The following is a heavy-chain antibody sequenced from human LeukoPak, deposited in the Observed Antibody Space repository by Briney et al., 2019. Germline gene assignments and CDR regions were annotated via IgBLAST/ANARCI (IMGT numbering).Heavy chain of an antibody. CDR3: AKPRSGYSSGWQSNSVWFDP. J-gene: IGHJ5*02. Sequence: TGGSLRLSCAASGFTFSTYAMNWVRQAPGKGLEWVSAISGSGGSTYYADSVKGRFTISRDNSKNTLYLQMNSLRAEDTAVYYCAKPRSGYSSGWQSNSVWFDPWGQGTLVTVSS. CDR1: GFTFSTYA. V-gene: IGHV3-23*01. CDR2: ISGSGGST. D-gene: IGHD6-19*01.